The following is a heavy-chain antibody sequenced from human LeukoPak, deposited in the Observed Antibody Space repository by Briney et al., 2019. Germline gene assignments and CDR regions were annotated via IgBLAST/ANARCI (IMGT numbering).Heavy chain of an antibody. Sequence: SQTLSLTCALSGDSLSSNSAAWNWIRQSPSRGLEWLGRTYYRSKSRNDYAVSVKSRITVNPDTSKNQFSLQLFSVTPEDTAVYYCARLENWVFDYWGQGTLVTVSS. D-gene: IGHD7-27*01. J-gene: IGHJ4*02. CDR1: GDSLSSNSAA. V-gene: IGHV6-1*01. CDR3: ARLENWVFDY. CDR2: TYYRSKSRN.